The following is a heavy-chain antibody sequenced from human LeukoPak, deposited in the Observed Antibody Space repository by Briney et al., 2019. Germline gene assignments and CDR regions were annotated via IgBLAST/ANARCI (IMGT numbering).Heavy chain of an antibody. Sequence: ASVKVSCKASGYTFTGYYMHWLRQAPGQALEWMGWINPNSVGTNYAQKFQGRVTMTRDTSISRAYMELSRLRSDDTAVYYCARDQTIFDYWGQGTLVTVYS. CDR2: INPNSVGT. V-gene: IGHV1-2*02. CDR3: ARDQTIFDY. D-gene: IGHD3-9*01. J-gene: IGHJ4*02. CDR1: GYTFTGYY.